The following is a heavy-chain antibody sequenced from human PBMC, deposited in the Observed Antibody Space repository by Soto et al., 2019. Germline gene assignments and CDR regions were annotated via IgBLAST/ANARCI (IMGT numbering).Heavy chain of an antibody. J-gene: IGHJ6*02. Sequence: GASVKVSCKASGYTFTSYYMHWVRQAPGQGLEWMGIINPSGGSTSYAQKFQGRVTMTRDTSTSTVYMELSSLRSEDTAVYYCARDRAVIPDYYYGMDVWGQGTTVTVSS. CDR1: GYTFTSYY. D-gene: IGHD2-21*01. V-gene: IGHV1-46*01. CDR3: ARDRAVIPDYYYGMDV. CDR2: INPSGGST.